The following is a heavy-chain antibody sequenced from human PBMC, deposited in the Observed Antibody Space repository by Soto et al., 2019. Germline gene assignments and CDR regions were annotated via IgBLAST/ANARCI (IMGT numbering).Heavy chain of an antibody. J-gene: IGHJ4*02. Sequence: PGGSLRLSCAASGFTFKTYSMNWVRQAPGKGLEWVSYISETSIAIYYRDSVKGRFTISRDNAKNTLYLQMNSLRDEDTAVYYCATLKIGREEFFDSWGQGTLVTVSS. V-gene: IGHV3-48*02. CDR3: ATLKIGREEFFDS. CDR2: ISETSIAI. D-gene: IGHD3-10*01. CDR1: GFTFKTYS.